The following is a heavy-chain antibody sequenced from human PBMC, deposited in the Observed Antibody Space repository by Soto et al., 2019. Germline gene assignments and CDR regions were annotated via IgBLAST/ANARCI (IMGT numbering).Heavy chain of an antibody. J-gene: IGHJ6*02. CDR2: MNPNSGNT. CDR3: ARGRCSGGSCYVGMDV. CDR1: GYTFTSYD. D-gene: IGHD2-15*01. Sequence: ASVKVSCKASGYTFTSYDINWVRQATGQGLEWMGWMNPNSGNTGYAQNFQGRVTMTRNTPISTAYMELSSLRSEDTAVYYCARGRCSGGSCYVGMDVWGQGTTVTVSS. V-gene: IGHV1-8*01.